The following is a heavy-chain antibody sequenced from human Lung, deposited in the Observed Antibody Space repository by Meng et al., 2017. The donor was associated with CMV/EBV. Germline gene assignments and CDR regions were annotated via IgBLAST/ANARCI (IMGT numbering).Heavy chain of an antibody. CDR1: GDSITNHNW. J-gene: IGHJ1*01. V-gene: IGHV4-4*02. D-gene: IGHD3-10*01. Sequence: QGQLRESGPALVKPSKTLSLTCAVSGDSITNHNWWAWVRQPPGKGLEWIGEIPHRGSSAYNPSLKSRVSMSIDKSKNQFSLKLTSVTAADTAVYHCLRRSGGSVWGQGTLVTVSS. CDR3: LRRSGGSV. CDR2: IPHRGSS.